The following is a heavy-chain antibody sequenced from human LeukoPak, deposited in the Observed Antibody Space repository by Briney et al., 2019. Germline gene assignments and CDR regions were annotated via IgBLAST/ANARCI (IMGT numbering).Heavy chain of an antibody. Sequence: PGGSLRLSCAASGFTVSSNYMSWVRQAPGKGLEWVSVIYSGGSTYYADSVKGRFTISRDNSKNTLYLQMNSLRAEDTAVYYCARVMGDTMVRGVWVSYYGMDVWGQGTTVTVSS. D-gene: IGHD3-10*01. CDR3: ARVMGDTMVRGVWVSYYGMDV. CDR2: IYSGGST. CDR1: GFTVSSNY. V-gene: IGHV3-53*01. J-gene: IGHJ6*02.